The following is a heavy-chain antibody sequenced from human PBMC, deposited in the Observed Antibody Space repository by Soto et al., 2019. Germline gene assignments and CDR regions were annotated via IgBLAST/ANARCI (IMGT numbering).Heavy chain of an antibody. Sequence: QVQLVQSGAEVKKPGASVKVSCKASGYTFTSYGISWVRQAPGQGLEWMGWISAYNGNTNYAQNLQGRVTMTTDTSTSTAYMELRSLRSDDTAVYYCVRECYYDSSGYRRDFDYWGQGTLVTVSS. D-gene: IGHD3-22*01. V-gene: IGHV1-18*01. J-gene: IGHJ4*02. CDR3: VRECYYDSSGYRRDFDY. CDR2: ISAYNGNT. CDR1: GYTFTSYG.